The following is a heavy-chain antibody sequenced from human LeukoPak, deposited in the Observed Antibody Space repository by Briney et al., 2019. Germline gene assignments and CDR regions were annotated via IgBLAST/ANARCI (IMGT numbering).Heavy chain of an antibody. V-gene: IGHV4-34*01. D-gene: IGHD6-13*01. Sequence: SETLSLTCAVYGGSFSDYYWSWIRQPPGKGLEWIGEINHSRSTNYNPSLKSRVTMSVDTSKNQFSLKLSSVTAADTAVYYCARLSGLFYSSRGWFDPWGQGTLVTVSS. J-gene: IGHJ5*02. CDR1: GGSFSDYY. CDR3: ARLSGLFYSSRGWFDP. CDR2: INHSRST.